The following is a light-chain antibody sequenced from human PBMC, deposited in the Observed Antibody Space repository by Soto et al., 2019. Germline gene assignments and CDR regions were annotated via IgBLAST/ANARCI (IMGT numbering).Light chain of an antibody. V-gene: IGKV1-5*01. CDR3: QQNYRATPWT. CDR2: DAS. J-gene: IGKJ1*01. CDR1: RSISDW. Sequence: DIQMTQSPSTLSPSVGDRVTITCRASRSISDWLAWYQQKPGKAPKLLIFDASSLKSGVPSRFSGSGSGTEFTLTISSLQPDDFATYYCQQNYRATPWTFGQGTKVDIK.